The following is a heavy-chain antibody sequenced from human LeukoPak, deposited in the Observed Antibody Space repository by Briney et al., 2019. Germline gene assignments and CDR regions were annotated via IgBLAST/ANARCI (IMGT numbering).Heavy chain of an antibody. J-gene: IGHJ5*02. D-gene: IGHD2-15*01. CDR3: ARVYCSGGRCSGWFDP. V-gene: IGHV4-59*01. CDR1: GGSISSYS. Sequence: SETLSLTCTVSGGSISSYSWSWIRQPPGKGLEWVGYIYYSGSTNYTPSLKCRVTMSVDTSKNQFSLSLTSVTAADTAVYYCARVYCSGGRCSGWFDPWGQGTLVTVYS. CDR2: IYYSGST.